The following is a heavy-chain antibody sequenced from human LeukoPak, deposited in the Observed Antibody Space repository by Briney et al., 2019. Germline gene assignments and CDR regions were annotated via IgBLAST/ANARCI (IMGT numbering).Heavy chain of an antibody. CDR2: ISYDGSNK. CDR1: GFTFSSYG. CDR3: ATDAYDSSGYSYLDY. J-gene: IGHJ4*02. V-gene: IGHV3-30*03. Sequence: GGSLRLSCAASGFTFSSYGMHWVRQAPGKGLEWVAVISYDGSNKYYADSVKGRFTISRDNSKNTLYLQMNSLRAEDTAVYYCATDAYDSSGYSYLDYWGQGTLVTVSS. D-gene: IGHD3-22*01.